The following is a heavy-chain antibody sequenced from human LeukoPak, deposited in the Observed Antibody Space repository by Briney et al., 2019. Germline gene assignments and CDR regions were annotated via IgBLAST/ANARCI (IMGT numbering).Heavy chain of an antibody. V-gene: IGHV1-69*05. Sequence: SVKVSCKASGGTFSRYAISWVRQAPGQGLEWMGRIIPIFGTANYAQKFQGRVTITTDESTSTAYMELSSLRSEDTAVYYCARDAQYSSSSAYFDYWGQGTLVTVSS. CDR1: GGTFSRYA. CDR3: ARDAQYSSSSAYFDY. CDR2: IIPIFGTA. J-gene: IGHJ4*02. D-gene: IGHD6-6*01.